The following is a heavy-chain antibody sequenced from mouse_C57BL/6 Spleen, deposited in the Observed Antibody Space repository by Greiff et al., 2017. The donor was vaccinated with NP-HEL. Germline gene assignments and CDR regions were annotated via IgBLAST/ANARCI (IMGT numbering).Heavy chain of an antibody. D-gene: IGHD2-3*01. Sequence: QVQLKESGAELVRPGASVTLSCKASGYTFTDYEMHWVKQTPVHGLEWIGAIDPETGGTAYNQKFKGKAILTADKSSSTAYMELRSLTSEYSAVYYCTRGGYYPEYFDVWGTGTTVTVSS. J-gene: IGHJ1*03. CDR2: IDPETGGT. CDR1: GYTFTDYE. CDR3: TRGGYYPEYFDV. V-gene: IGHV1-15*01.